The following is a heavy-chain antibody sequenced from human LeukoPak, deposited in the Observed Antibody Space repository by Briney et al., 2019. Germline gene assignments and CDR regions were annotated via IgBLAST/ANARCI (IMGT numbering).Heavy chain of an antibody. Sequence: ASVKVSCRASGYSFTNYGNSWVRQAPGQGLEWVGWISAYNGNTNYTQKMQGRVTMTTDTSTTTAYMELRSLRSDDTAMYYCARERKWVRADPYNGSDIWGQGTLVTVSS. V-gene: IGHV1-18*01. CDR2: ISAYNGNT. D-gene: IGHD1-1*01. J-gene: IGHJ3*02. CDR1: GYSFTNYG. CDR3: ARERKWVRADPYNGSDI.